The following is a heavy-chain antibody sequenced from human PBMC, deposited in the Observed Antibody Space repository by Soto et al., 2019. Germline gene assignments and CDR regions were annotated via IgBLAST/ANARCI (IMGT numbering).Heavy chain of an antibody. V-gene: IGHV5-10-1*01. CDR2: IDPSDSYT. CDR1: GYSFTSYW. CDR3: ARIPLPGDYDSSGSFDY. Sequence: GESLKISCKGSGYSFTSYWISWVRQMPGKGLEWMGRIDPSDSYTNYSPSFQGHVTISADKSISTAYLQWSSLKASDTAMYYCARIPLPGDYDSSGSFDYWGQGTLVTVSS. J-gene: IGHJ4*02. D-gene: IGHD3-22*01.